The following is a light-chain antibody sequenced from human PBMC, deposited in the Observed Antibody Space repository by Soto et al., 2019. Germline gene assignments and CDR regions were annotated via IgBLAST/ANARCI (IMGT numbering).Light chain of an antibody. Sequence: QSALTQPASVSGSPGQSITISCTGTSSDIGSYDYVSWYQQHPGKAPNLIIYEVTDRPSGVSNRFSGSKSGNTASLTISGLQAEDEADYYCNSYTTLSNRVFGTGTKLTVL. CDR2: EVT. CDR1: SSDIGSYDY. V-gene: IGLV2-14*01. CDR3: NSYTTLSNRV. J-gene: IGLJ1*01.